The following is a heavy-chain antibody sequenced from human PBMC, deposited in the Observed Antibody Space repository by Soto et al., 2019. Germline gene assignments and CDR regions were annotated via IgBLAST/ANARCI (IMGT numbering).Heavy chain of an antibody. CDR1: GGSFSGYY. V-gene: IGHV4-34*01. Sequence: QVQLQQWGAGLLKPSETLSLTCAVYGGSFSGYYWSWIRQPPGKGLEWIGEINHSGSTNYNPSLKSRVTISVDTSKNQFSLKLSSVTAADTAVYYCARGPGSYYTYYYYYYMDVWGKGTTVTVSS. J-gene: IGHJ6*03. D-gene: IGHD3-10*01. CDR2: INHSGST. CDR3: ARGPGSYYTYYYYYYMDV.